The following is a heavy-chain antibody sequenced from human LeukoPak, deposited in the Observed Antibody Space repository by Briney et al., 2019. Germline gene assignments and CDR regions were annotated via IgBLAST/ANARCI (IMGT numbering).Heavy chain of an antibody. Sequence: SETLSLTCTVSGGSITSSSYYWGWIRQPPGKGLEWIGSIYYSGSTYYNPSLKSRVTISLDTSKNQFSLKLSSVSAADTAVYYCARDWGVGGRPGYMDVWGKGTTVTVSS. J-gene: IGHJ6*03. CDR1: GGSITSSSYY. V-gene: IGHV4-39*07. CDR3: ARDWGVGGRPGYMDV. D-gene: IGHD6-6*01. CDR2: IYYSGST.